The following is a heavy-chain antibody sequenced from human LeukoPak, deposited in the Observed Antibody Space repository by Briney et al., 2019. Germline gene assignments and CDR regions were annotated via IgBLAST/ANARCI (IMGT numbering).Heavy chain of an antibody. D-gene: IGHD2-8*02. CDR2: ISSSSSHT. V-gene: IGHV3-21*01. J-gene: IGHJ4*02. Sequence: GGSLRLSCAASGFTFSSYTMNWVRQAPGKGLEWVSSISSSSSHTYYADSVKGRFTISRDNSKNSLYLQMNSLRAEDTAVYYCARVVPGTGFFYWGQRTLVTVSS. CDR3: ARVVPGTGFFY. CDR1: GFTFSSYT.